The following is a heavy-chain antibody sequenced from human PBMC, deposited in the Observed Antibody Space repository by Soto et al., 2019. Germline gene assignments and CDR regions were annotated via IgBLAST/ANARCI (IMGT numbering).Heavy chain of an antibody. J-gene: IGHJ1*01. CDR1: GCLFTAYS. D-gene: IGHD2-15*01. Sequence: GASVKVSCKASGCLFTAYSMHWVRLAPGQGLEWMGVVNPSGGSTKYAQNFQGRVTMTRDTSTTTIYMELSSLRSDDTAIYYCAVEENCSGGTCYYEYFHPWGQGTLVTVSS. CDR3: AVEENCSGGTCYYEYFHP. V-gene: IGHV1-46*01. CDR2: VNPSGGST.